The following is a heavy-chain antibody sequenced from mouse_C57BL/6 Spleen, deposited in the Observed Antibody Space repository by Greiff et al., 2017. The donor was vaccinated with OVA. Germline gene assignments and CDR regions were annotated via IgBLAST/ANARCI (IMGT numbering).Heavy chain of an antibody. CDR3: ARGGPGYFDV. CDR1: GYAFTNYL. CDR2: INPGSGGT. Sequence: ESGAELVRPGTSVKVSCKASGYAFTNYLIEWVKQRPGQGLEWIGVINPGSGGTNYNEKFKGKATLTADKSSSTAYMQLSSLTSEDSAVYFCARGGPGYFDVWGTGTTVTVSS. D-gene: IGHD3-3*01. J-gene: IGHJ1*03. V-gene: IGHV1-54*01.